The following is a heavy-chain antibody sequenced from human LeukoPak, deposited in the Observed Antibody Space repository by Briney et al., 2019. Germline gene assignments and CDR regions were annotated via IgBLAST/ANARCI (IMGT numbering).Heavy chain of an antibody. D-gene: IGHD1-1*01. CDR1: GYTFTSYG. Sequence: SVKVSCKASGYTFTSYGISWVRQAPGQGLEWMGWISAYNGNTNYAQKLQGRVTMTTDTSTSTAYMELRSLRSDDTAVYYCARDEERRDAFDIWGQGAMVTVSS. J-gene: IGHJ3*02. CDR2: ISAYNGNT. CDR3: ARDEERRDAFDI. V-gene: IGHV1-18*01.